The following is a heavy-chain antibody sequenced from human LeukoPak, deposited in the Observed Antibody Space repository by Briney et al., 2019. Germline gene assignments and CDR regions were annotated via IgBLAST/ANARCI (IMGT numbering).Heavy chain of an antibody. V-gene: IGHV4-30-2*01. CDR3: AGAPLGDAFDI. J-gene: IGHJ3*02. CDR2: IYHSGST. CDR1: GGSISSGGYS. D-gene: IGHD7-27*01. Sequence: SETLSLTCAVSGGSISSGGYSWSWIRQPPGKGLEWIGYIYHSGSTYYNPSLKSRVTISVDRSKNQFSLKLSSVTAADTAVYYCAGAPLGDAFDIWGQGTMVTVSS.